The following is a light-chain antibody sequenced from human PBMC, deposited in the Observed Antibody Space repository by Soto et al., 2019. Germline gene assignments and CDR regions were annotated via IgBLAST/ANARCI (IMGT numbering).Light chain of an antibody. J-gene: IGKJ1*01. Sequence: ETVMTQSQATLAVSPCERATLSFRASQSVSSKLAWYQQKPGQAPRLLIYGASNRATGIPDRFSGSGSGTDFTLTISRLEPEDFAVYYCQQYGSSGTFGQGTKVDI. V-gene: IGKV3-20*01. CDR1: QSVSSK. CDR3: QQYGSSGT. CDR2: GAS.